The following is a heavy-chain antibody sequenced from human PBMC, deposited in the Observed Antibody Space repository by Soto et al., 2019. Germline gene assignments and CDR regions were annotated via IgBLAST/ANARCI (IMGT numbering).Heavy chain of an antibody. CDR2: IKSKTDGGTT. D-gene: IGHD6-19*01. Sequence: GGSLRLSCAASGFTFSNAWINWVRQAPGKGLEWVGRIKSKTDGGTTDFAAPVKGRFTISRDNAQNSLHLQMNSLRAEDTAVYYCAKDLQQWPGGYWGQGTLVTVSS. CDR3: AKDLQQWPGGY. V-gene: IGHV3-15*07. CDR1: GFTFSNAW. J-gene: IGHJ4*02.